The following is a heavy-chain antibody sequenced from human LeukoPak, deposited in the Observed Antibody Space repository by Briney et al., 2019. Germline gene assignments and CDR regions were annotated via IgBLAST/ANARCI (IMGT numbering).Heavy chain of an antibody. J-gene: IGHJ6*03. CDR2: IYHSGST. D-gene: IGHD6-13*01. CDR1: GYSISSGYY. CDR3: ARGAVAGRFSLRPTGAYYMDV. Sequence: SETLSLTCTVSGYSISSGYYWGWIRQPPGKGLEWIGSIYHSGSTYYNPSLKSRVTISVDTSKNQFSLKLSSVTAADTAVYYCARGAVAGRFSLRPTGAYYMDVWGKGTTVTVSS. V-gene: IGHV4-38-2*02.